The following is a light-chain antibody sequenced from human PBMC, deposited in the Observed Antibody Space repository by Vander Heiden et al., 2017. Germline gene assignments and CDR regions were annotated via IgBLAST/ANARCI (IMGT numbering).Light chain of an antibody. CDR3: QQCGYSPR. V-gene: IGKV3-20*01. CDR1: QSVDINY. Sequence: ENVLTQSPGTLSLSPGERATLSCRASQSVDINYLARYQQRPGQAPRLLICEASRRATGIPDRFSGSGSGTDFTLTISRLEPEDFAVYYCQQCGYSPRFGGGTRVEI. CDR2: EAS. J-gene: IGKJ4*01.